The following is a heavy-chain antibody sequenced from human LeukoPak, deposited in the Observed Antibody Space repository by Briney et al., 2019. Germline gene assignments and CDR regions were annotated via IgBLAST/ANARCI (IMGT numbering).Heavy chain of an antibody. D-gene: IGHD3-22*01. CDR3: AKDEYYYDSSGFLNLFDY. CDR1: GYTFTNYA. V-gene: IGHV1-18*01. Sequence: ASVKVSCKASGYTFTNYAIHWVRQAPGQRLEWMGWISPYNGNTNYAQKLQGRVTMTTDTSTSTAYMELRSLRSDDTAVYYCAKDEYYYDSSGFLNLFDYWGQGTLVTVSS. CDR2: ISPYNGNT. J-gene: IGHJ4*02.